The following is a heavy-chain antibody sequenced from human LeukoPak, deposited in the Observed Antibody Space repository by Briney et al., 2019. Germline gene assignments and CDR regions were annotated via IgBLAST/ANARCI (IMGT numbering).Heavy chain of an antibody. J-gene: IGHJ4*02. CDR2: INPNSGGT. V-gene: IGHV1-2*02. CDR3: ARGAWQQLPEYYFDY. Sequence: ASVAVSCKASGYTFTGYYMHWVRQAPGQGLEWMGWINPNSGGTNYAQKFQGRVTMTRDTSISTAHMELSRLRSDDTAVYYCARGAWQQLPEYYFDYWGQGTLVTVSS. D-gene: IGHD6-13*01. CDR1: GYTFTGYY.